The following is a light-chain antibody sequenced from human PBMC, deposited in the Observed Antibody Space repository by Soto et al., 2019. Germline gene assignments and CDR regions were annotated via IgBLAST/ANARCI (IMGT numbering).Light chain of an antibody. V-gene: IGKV1-39*01. CDR2: AAS. Sequence: DIQMTQSPSSLSASVLGIVTITCRASQSVNTYLHWYQQKAGQAPKLLIYAASNLQSGVPSRFSGRGSGTDFTLTVESLQPEDFATYYCQQGYSNPWTFGQGTKVDIK. J-gene: IGKJ1*01. CDR3: QQGYSNPWT. CDR1: QSVNTY.